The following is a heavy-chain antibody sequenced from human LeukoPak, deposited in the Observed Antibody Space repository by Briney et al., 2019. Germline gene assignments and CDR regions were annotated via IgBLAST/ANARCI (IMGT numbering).Heavy chain of an antibody. D-gene: IGHD5-18*01. CDR2: IKSKTDGGTT. Sequence: PGGSLRLSCAASGFTFSSYAMSWVRQAPGKGLEWVGRIKSKTDGGTTDYAAPVKGRFTISREDSKNTLYLQMNSLKTEDTAVYYCTTDPQLLFDYWGQGTLVTVSS. CDR1: GFTFSSYA. V-gene: IGHV3-15*01. CDR3: TTDPQLLFDY. J-gene: IGHJ4*02.